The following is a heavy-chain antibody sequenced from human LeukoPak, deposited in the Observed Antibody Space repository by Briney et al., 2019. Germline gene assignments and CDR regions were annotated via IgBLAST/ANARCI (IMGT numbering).Heavy chain of an antibody. D-gene: IGHD2-21*02. CDR2: ITHDGAT. V-gene: IGHV4-34*01. Sequence: SETLSLTCAVYGGSFSTYYWNWIRQPPGKGLEWIGDITHDGATNYNPSLKSRVAISIDTSKNQFSLKLTSVTAADTAVYYCARRDCGGDCYSGFDPWGQGTLVTVSS. CDR1: GGSFSTYY. CDR3: ARRDCGGDCYSGFDP. J-gene: IGHJ5*02.